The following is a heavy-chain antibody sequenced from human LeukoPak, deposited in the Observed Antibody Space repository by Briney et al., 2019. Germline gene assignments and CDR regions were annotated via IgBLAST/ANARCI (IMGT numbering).Heavy chain of an antibody. CDR1: GGSFSGYY. CDR2: INHSGST. D-gene: IGHD3-10*01. CDR3: ARVRWYYGSGSYYDY. J-gene: IGHJ4*02. V-gene: IGHV4-34*01. Sequence: SETLSLTCAVYGGSFSGYYWSWIRQPPGKGPEWIGEINHSGSTNYNPSLKSRVTISVDTSKNQFSLKLSSVTAADTAVYYCARVRWYYGSGSYYDYWGQGTLVTVSS.